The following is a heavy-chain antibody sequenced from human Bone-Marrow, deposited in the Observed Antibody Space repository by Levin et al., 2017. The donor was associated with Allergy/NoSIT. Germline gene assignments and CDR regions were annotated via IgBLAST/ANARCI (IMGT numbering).Heavy chain of an antibody. CDR3: ARHRGITMVRGVIPGGVDV. V-gene: IGHV4-39*01. J-gene: IGHJ6*02. CDR1: GGSISSSSYY. Sequence: SQTLSLTCTVSGGSISSSSYYWGWIRQPPGKGLEWIGSIYYSGSTYYNPSLKSRVTISVDTSKNQFSLKLSSVTAADTAVYYCARHRGITMVRGVIPGGVDVWGQGTTVTVSS. D-gene: IGHD3-10*01. CDR2: IYYSGST.